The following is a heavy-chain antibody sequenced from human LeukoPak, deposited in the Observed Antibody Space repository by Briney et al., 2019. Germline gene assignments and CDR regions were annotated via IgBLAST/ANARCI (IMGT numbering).Heavy chain of an antibody. Sequence: ASVKVSCKASGYTFTSFDMNWVRQATGQGLEWMGWMNPNSGNTGYAQKFQGRVTMTRNTSISTAYMELRSLRSDDTAVYYCARDHEGIVGARSMDYWGQGTLVTVSS. D-gene: IGHD1-26*01. CDR3: ARDHEGIVGARSMDY. V-gene: IGHV1-8*01. J-gene: IGHJ4*02. CDR1: GYTFTSFD. CDR2: MNPNSGNT.